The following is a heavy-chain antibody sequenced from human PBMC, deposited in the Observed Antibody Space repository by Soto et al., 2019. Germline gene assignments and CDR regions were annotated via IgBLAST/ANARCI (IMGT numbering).Heavy chain of an antibody. D-gene: IGHD3-16*01. J-gene: IGHJ3*02. CDR2: IYYSGST. Sequence: QVQLQESGPGLVKPSQTLSLTCTVSGGSISSGDYYWSWIRQPPGKGLEWIGYIYYSGSTYYNPSLRSRVTISVDTSKNQFSLKLSSVTAADTAVYYCARVSSRMINAFDIWGQGTMVTVSS. V-gene: IGHV4-30-4*01. CDR3: ARVSSRMINAFDI. CDR1: GGSISSGDYY.